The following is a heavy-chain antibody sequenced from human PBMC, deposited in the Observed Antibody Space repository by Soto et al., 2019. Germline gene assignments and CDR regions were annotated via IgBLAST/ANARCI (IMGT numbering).Heavy chain of an antibody. V-gene: IGHV1-18*01. CDR3: ARSITIFGVVTGYRAFDI. Sequence: GASVKASCKSSGDTFTSYGISCVRQAPGQGLEWMGWISAYNGNTNYAQKLQGRVTMTTDTSTSTAYMELRSLRSDDTAVYYCARSITIFGVVTGYRAFDIWGQGTMVTVSS. J-gene: IGHJ3*02. D-gene: IGHD3-3*01. CDR1: GDTFTSYG. CDR2: ISAYNGNT.